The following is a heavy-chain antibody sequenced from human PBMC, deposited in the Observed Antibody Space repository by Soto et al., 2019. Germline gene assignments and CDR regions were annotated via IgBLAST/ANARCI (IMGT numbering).Heavy chain of an antibody. CDR1: GFTFSSYS. V-gene: IGHV3-21*01. D-gene: IGHD4-17*01. J-gene: IGHJ6*02. CDR3: ARGTVTTDPYYYYGMDV. Sequence: GGSLRLSCAASGFTFSSYSMNWVRQAPGKGLEWVSSISSSSSYIYYADSVKGRFTVSRDNAKNSLYLQMNSLRAEDTAVYYCARGTVTTDPYYYYGMDVWGQGXTVTVSS. CDR2: ISSSSSYI.